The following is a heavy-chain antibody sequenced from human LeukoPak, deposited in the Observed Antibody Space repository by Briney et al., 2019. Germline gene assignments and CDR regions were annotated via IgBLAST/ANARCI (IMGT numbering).Heavy chain of an antibody. CDR2: ISAYNGNT. CDR1: GYTFTSYS. Sequence: ASVKVPCKASGYTFTSYSISWVRQAPGQGLEWMGWISAYNGNTNYAQKLQGRVTMTTDTSTSTAYMELRSLRSDDTAVYYCARDDWYYDSSGYPGGYWGQGTLVTVSS. J-gene: IGHJ4*02. CDR3: ARDDWYYDSSGYPGGY. D-gene: IGHD3-22*01. V-gene: IGHV1-18*01.